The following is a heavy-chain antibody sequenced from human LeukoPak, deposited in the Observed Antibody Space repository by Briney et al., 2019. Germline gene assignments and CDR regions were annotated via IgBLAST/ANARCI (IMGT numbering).Heavy chain of an antibody. V-gene: IGHV3-53*01. D-gene: IGHD5-18*01. CDR2: IYSGGST. J-gene: IGHJ4*02. Sequence: GGSLRLSCAASGFIVSGDYMSWVRQAPGKGLEWVSVIYSGGSTNYADSVKGRFTISRDNSKNTVYLQMNSLRAEDTAVYYCTRGYSYGPYFDSWGQGTLVTVSS. CDR3: TRGYSYGPYFDS. CDR1: GFIVSGDY.